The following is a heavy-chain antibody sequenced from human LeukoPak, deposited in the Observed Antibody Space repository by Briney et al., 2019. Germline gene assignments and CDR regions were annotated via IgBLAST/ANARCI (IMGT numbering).Heavy chain of an antibody. CDR3: ARNKRADI. J-gene: IGHJ3*02. CDR1: GLTFSDYW. Sequence: GGSLRLSCAVSGLTFSDYWMSWVRQAPGKGLEWVANIKQDGSEQYYVDSVKGRFTISRDNAKNSLFLQMNSLRAEDTAVYYCARNKRADIWGQGTMVAVSS. CDR2: IKQDGSEQ. V-gene: IGHV3-7*01. D-gene: IGHD1/OR15-1a*01.